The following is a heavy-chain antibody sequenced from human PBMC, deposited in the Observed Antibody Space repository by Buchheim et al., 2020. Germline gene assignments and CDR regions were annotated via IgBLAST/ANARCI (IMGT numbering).Heavy chain of an antibody. J-gene: IGHJ6*02. CDR1: GFTLSSYS. D-gene: IGHD6-19*01. V-gene: IGHV3-21*01. Sequence: EVQLVESGGGLVKPGGSLRLSCAASGFTLSSYSMNWVRQAPGKGLEWVSSISSSSSYIYYADSVKGRFTISRDNAKNSLYLQMNSLRAEDTAVYYCARGTNSLYSSGWYRENYYYYGMDVWGQGTT. CDR3: ARGTNSLYSSGWYRENYYYYGMDV. CDR2: ISSSSSYI.